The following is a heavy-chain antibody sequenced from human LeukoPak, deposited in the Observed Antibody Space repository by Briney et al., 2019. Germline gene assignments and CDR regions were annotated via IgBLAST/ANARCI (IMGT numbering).Heavy chain of an antibody. CDR1: GGSFSGYY. Sequence: PSETLSLTCAVYGGSFSGYYWSWIRQPPGKGLEWIGEINHSGSTNYNPSLKSRVTISVDTSKNQFSLKLSSVTAADTAVYYCARPKDIVATIVYWGQGTLVTVSS. D-gene: IGHD5-12*01. CDR3: ARPKDIVATIVY. J-gene: IGHJ4*02. V-gene: IGHV4-34*01. CDR2: INHSGST.